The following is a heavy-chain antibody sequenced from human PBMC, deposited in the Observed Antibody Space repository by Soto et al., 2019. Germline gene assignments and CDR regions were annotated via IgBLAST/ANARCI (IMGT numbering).Heavy chain of an antibody. Sequence: SVKVSFRASGCTCSNYAISWGRQAPLQPLEWMGGIIPMFGTANYAEKFQGRVTITADESTSTAYMEMRSLRSEDTAVYYCASDQKSDYYDSSGYSYLDYCGQGNLGTV. D-gene: IGHD3-22*01. CDR2: IIPMFGTA. V-gene: IGHV1-69*13. J-gene: IGHJ4*02. CDR3: ASDQKSDYYDSSGYSYLDY. CDR1: GCTCSNYA.